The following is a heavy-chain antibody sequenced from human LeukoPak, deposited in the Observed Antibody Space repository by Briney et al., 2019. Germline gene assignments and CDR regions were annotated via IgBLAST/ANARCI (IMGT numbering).Heavy chain of an antibody. J-gene: IGHJ3*02. CDR3: AKDPNGDFIGAFDI. Sequence: GGSLRLSCAASGFTFSNYAMIWVRQAPEKGLEWVSAITGSGGGTYYADSVKGRFTISRDNSKNTLYLQMNGLRADDTAVYYCAKDPNGDFIGAFDIWGQGTMVTVSS. CDR2: ITGSGGGT. CDR1: GFTFSNYA. D-gene: IGHD4-17*01. V-gene: IGHV3-23*01.